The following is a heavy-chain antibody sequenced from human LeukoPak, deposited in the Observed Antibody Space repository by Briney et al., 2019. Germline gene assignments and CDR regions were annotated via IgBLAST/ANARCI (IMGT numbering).Heavy chain of an antibody. D-gene: IGHD3-22*01. J-gene: IGHJ4*02. CDR1: GFIFSTHG. CDR2: IRYDGSNK. CDR3: AKGPGYYPTYVDY. V-gene: IGHV3-30*02. Sequence: GGSLRLSCAASGFIFSTHGMPWFRQAPGKGLECLPFIRYDGSNKFYADSVKGRFTISRDNSKNTLYLQMNSLRVEDTAVYYCAKGPGYYPTYVDYWGQGTLVTVSS.